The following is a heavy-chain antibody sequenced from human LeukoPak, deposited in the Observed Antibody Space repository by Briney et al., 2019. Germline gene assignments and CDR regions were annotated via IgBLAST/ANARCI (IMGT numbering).Heavy chain of an antibody. V-gene: IGHV1-69*13. CDR2: IIPIFGTA. CDR3: AREVVAVTSDAFDI. CDR1: GGTFSSYA. J-gene: IGHJ3*02. D-gene: IGHD2-15*01. Sequence: GASVKVSCKASGGTFSSYAISWVRRAPGQGLEWMGGIIPIFGTANYAQKFQGRVTITADESTSTAYMELSSLRSEDTAVYYCAREVVAVTSDAFDIWGQGTMVTVSS.